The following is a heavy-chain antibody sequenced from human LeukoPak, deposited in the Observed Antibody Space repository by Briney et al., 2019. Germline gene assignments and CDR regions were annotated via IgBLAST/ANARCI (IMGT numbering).Heavy chain of an antibody. CDR3: AKGFVGATATRKYYFDY. CDR1: GIIFRSYD. Sequence: PGGSLRLSCAASGIIFRSYDMSWVRQAPGKGLEWVSGISGSGHTTYYADSVKGRFTISRDNSKNTLYLQMNSLRAEDTAVYYCAKGFVGATATRKYYFDYWGQGTLVTVSS. V-gene: IGHV3-23*01. J-gene: IGHJ4*02. CDR2: ISGSGHTT. D-gene: IGHD1-26*01.